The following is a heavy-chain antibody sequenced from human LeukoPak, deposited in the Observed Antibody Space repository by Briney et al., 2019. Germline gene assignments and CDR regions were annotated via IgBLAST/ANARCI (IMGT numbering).Heavy chain of an antibody. D-gene: IGHD5-18*01. CDR2: INLNSGGT. V-gene: IGHV1-2*02. J-gene: IGHJ4*02. Sequence: ASVKVSCKASGYXFTDYYMHWVRQAPGQGLEWMGWINLNSGGTHLAQEFQGRVTMTRDTSISTAYMELSRLRSDDTAMYYCANIQKWLPYWGQGTLVTVSS. CDR3: ANIQKWLPY. CDR1: GYXFTDYY.